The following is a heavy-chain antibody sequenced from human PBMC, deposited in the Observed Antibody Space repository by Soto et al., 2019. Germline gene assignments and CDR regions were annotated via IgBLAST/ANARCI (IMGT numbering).Heavy chain of an antibody. J-gene: IGHJ6*02. CDR2: ISGSGGST. CDR1: GFTFSSYA. D-gene: IGHD5-18*01. CDR3: AKEGGYTYGYDAMDV. Sequence: EVQLLESGGGLVQPGGSLRLSCAASGFTFSSYAMSWVRQAPGKGLEWVSGISGSGGSTYYADSVKGRFTISRDNSKNTLYVQTNRLRAEDTAVYYCAKEGGYTYGYDAMDVWGQGTTVTVSS. V-gene: IGHV3-23*01.